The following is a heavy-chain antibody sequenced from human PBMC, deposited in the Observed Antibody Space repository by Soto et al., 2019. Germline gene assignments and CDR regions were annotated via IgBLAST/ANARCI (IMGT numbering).Heavy chain of an antibody. Sequence: QVQLVESGGGLVKPGGSLRLSCAASGFTFSDYYMSWIRQAPGKGLEWVSYISSSGSTIYYADSVKGGFTISRDNAKTSLYLKMNSLRAVDTAVYYCARRKRYCSSTSCYTGVYYYYGMDVWGQGTTVTVSS. D-gene: IGHD2-2*02. CDR3: ARRKRYCSSTSCYTGVYYYYGMDV. J-gene: IGHJ6*02. CDR2: ISSSGSTI. CDR1: GFTFSDYY. V-gene: IGHV3-11*01.